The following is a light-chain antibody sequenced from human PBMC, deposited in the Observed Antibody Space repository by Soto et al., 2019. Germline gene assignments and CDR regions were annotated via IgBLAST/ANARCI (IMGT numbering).Light chain of an antibody. V-gene: IGKV3-15*01. Sequence: EIVMTQSPVTLSVTPGERATLSCRASQSVSSILAWYQQKPGQAPRLLIYDASTRAAGIPARFSGSGSGTEFTLTISSLQSEDFAVYFCQQYKSWPRTFGQGTKVELK. CDR3: QQYKSWPRT. CDR1: QSVSSI. CDR2: DAS. J-gene: IGKJ1*01.